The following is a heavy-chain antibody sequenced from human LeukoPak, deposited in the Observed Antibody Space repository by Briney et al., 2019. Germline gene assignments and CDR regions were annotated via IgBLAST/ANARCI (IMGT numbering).Heavy chain of an antibody. J-gene: IGHJ4*02. D-gene: IGHD6-13*01. CDR1: GGSISSYY. Sequence: PSETLSLTCTVSGGSISSYYWSWFRQPPGKGLECIGYIYYSGSTNYNPSLKSRVTISIDTSKNQFSLKLSSVTAADTAVYYCARYYSSNWYFDYWGQGTLVTVSS. CDR2: IYYSGST. CDR3: ARYYSSNWYFDY. V-gene: IGHV4-59*08.